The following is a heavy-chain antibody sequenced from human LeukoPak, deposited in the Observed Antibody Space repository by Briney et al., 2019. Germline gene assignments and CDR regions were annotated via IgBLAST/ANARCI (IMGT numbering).Heavy chain of an antibody. V-gene: IGHV3-48*02. CDR3: ARGTSGWEGYGMDV. J-gene: IGHJ6*02. CDR2: TSSSSDTI. CDR1: GFRFDDNG. Sequence: PGGSLRLSCAASGFRFDDNGMSWVRQAPGKGLEWVSYTSSSSDTIYYADSVKGRFTISRDNAKNSLYLQMNSLRDEDTAVYYCARGTSGWEGYGMDVWGQGTTVTVSS. D-gene: IGHD6-19*01.